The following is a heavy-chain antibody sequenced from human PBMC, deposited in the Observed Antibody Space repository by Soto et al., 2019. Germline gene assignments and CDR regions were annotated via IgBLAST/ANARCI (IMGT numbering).Heavy chain of an antibody. V-gene: IGHV5-10-1*01. J-gene: IGHJ6*02. CDR3: ARPSYCSSTSCYRAWGMDV. CDR1: GYSFTSYW. D-gene: IGHD2-2*02. CDR2: IDPSDSYT. Sequence: PGESLKISCKGSGYSFTSYWISWVRQMPGKGLEWMGRIDPSDSYTNYSPSFQGHVTISADKSISTAYLQWSSLKASDTAMYYCARPSYCSSTSCYRAWGMDVWGQGTTVTVSS.